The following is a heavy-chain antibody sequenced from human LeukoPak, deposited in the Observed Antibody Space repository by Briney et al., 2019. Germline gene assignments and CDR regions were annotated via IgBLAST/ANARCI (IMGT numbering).Heavy chain of an antibody. J-gene: IGHJ4*02. CDR3: ARGRRSSTTDY. CDR2: INHSGSI. D-gene: IGHD6-6*01. CDR1: GGSFSGYY. V-gene: IGHV4-34*01. Sequence: SETLSLACAVYGGSFSGYYWSWIRQPPGKGLEWIGEINHSGSINYNPSLKSRVTISVDTSKNQFSLKLSSVTAADTAVYYCARGRRSSTTDYWGQGTLVTVSS.